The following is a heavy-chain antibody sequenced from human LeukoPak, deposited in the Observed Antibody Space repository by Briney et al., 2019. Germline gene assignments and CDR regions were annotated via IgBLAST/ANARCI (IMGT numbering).Heavy chain of an antibody. CDR3: ARGANLGFDP. CDR2: ISSSGTTI. CDR1: GFTFSSSE. V-gene: IGHV3-48*03. D-gene: IGHD5-24*01. J-gene: IGHJ5*02. Sequence: GGSLRLSCAASGFTFSSSELNWVRQAPGKGLEWVSYISSSGTTIYYADSVKGRFTISRDSAKNSLYLQMNSLRAGDTAVYFCARGANLGFDPWGQGTLVTVSS.